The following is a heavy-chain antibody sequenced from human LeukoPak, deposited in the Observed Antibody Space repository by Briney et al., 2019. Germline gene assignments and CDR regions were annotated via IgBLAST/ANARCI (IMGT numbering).Heavy chain of an antibody. J-gene: IGHJ4*02. CDR3: ARDRPTALDY. V-gene: IGHV3-48*01. CDR2: ISSSSSTI. Sequence: GGSLRLSCAASGFTFSSYSMNWVRQAPGKGLEWVSYISSSSSTIYYADSVKGRFTISRGNAKDSLYLQMNSLRAEDTAVYYCARDRPTALDYWGQGTLVTVSS. D-gene: IGHD5-18*01. CDR1: GFTFSSYS.